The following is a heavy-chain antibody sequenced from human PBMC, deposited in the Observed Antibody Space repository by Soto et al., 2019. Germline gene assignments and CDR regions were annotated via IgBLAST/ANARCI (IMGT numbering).Heavy chain of an antibody. CDR2: INPNSGGT. D-gene: IGHD1-26*01. CDR1: GYTFTGYY. J-gene: IGHJ6*02. V-gene: IGHV1-2*04. CDR3: ARALSGGDGSYDLGKGPGLYYYYGMDV. Sequence: ASVKVSCKASGYTFTGYYMHWVRQAPGQGLEWMGWINPNSGGTNYAQKFQGWVTMTRDTSISTAYMELSRLRSDDTAVYYCARALSGGDGSYDLGKGPGLYYYYGMDVWGQGTTVTVSS.